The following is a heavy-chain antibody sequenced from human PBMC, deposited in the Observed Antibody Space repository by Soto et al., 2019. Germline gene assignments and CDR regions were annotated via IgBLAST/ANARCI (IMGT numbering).Heavy chain of an antibody. D-gene: IGHD3-22*01. CDR3: ARNGAYDSSGYYFYFDY. CDR2: IYYIGST. Sequence: PSETLSLTCTVSGGSISSSSYYWGWIRQPPGKGLEWIGSIYYIGSTYYNPSLKSRVTISVDTSKNQFSLKLSSVTSADTAVYYCARNGAYDSSGYYFYFDYWGQGTPLTVSS. CDR1: GGSISSSSYY. J-gene: IGHJ4*02. V-gene: IGHV4-39*01.